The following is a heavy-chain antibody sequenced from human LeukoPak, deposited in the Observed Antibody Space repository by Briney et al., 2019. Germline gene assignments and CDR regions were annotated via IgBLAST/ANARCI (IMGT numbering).Heavy chain of an antibody. D-gene: IGHD1-26*01. CDR3: ARERVWEPDNYYYYYMDV. J-gene: IGHJ6*03. V-gene: IGHV3-7*01. CDR2: IKQDGSEK. CDR1: GFTFSSYW. Sequence: PGGSLRLSCAASGFTFSSYWMSWVRQAPGKGLEWVANIKQDGSEKYYVDSVKGRFTISRDDAKNSLYLQMNSLRAEDTAVYYCARERVWEPDNYYYYYMDVWGKGTTVTVSS.